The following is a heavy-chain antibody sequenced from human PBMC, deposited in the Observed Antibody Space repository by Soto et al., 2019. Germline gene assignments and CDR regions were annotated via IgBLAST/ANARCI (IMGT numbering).Heavy chain of an antibody. CDR1: GGSISSTSDY. J-gene: IGHJ4*02. Sequence: SETLSLTCTVSGGSISSTSDYWGWIRQPPGKGLEWIGSIYHSGSAFYNPSLKSRVTIFVDTSKNQFSLKLSSVTAADTAVYYCARHHRLDYYVSGSPAHFDYWGQGTLVTVSS. CDR3: ARHHRLDYYVSGSPAHFDY. D-gene: IGHD3-10*01. CDR2: IYHSGSA. V-gene: IGHV4-39*01.